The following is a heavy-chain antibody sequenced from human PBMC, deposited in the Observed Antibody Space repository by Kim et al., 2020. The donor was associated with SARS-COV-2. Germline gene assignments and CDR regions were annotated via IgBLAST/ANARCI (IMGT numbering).Heavy chain of an antibody. J-gene: IGHJ4*01. D-gene: IGHD3-10*01. CDR3: AGTGPEHFFH. Sequence: SETLSLSCSVSGGFLSGSGYYWSWLRQRPGNGLEWIGYIYFGGTTSYAPSLRSRVTISVDTSKSEFSLRVMSVTAADTAVYFCAGTGPEHFFHWGPGRLV. CDR2: IYFGGTT. CDR1: GGFLSGSGYY. V-gene: IGHV4-31*03.